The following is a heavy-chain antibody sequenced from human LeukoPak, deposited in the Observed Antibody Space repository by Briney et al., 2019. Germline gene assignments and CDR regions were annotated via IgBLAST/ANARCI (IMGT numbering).Heavy chain of an antibody. V-gene: IGHV3-9*01. J-gene: IGHJ3*02. Sequence: GRSLRLSCAASGFTFDDYAMHWVRQAPGKGLEWVSGISWNSGSIGYADSVKGRFTISRDNAKNSLYLQMNSLRAEDTALYYCAKVAGGAAGRAFDIWGQGTMVTVSS. CDR1: GFTFDDYA. D-gene: IGHD6-19*01. CDR3: AKVAGGAAGRAFDI. CDR2: ISWNSGSI.